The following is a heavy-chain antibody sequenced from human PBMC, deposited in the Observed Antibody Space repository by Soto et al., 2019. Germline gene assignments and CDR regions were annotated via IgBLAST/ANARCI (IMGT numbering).Heavy chain of an antibody. CDR3: ARDLIAAAGIVRFDP. CDR2: INPSGGST. D-gene: IGHD6-13*01. V-gene: IGHV1-46*01. J-gene: IGHJ5*02. Sequence: ASVKVSCKASGYTFTSYYMHWVRQAPGQGLEWMGIINPSGGSTSYAQKFQGRVTMTRDTSTSTVYMELSSLRSEATAVYYCARDLIAAAGIVRFDPWGQGTLVTVSS. CDR1: GYTFTSYY.